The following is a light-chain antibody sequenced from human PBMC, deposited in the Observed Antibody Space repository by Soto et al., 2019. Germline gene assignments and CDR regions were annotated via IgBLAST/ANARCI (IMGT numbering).Light chain of an antibody. CDR2: DAS. J-gene: IGKJ1*01. CDR1: QSVRSN. Sequence: EIVLTQSPATLSLSPGERATLSCRASQSVRSNLSWYQQKPGQAPRLLIYDASNRATGIPGRFSGSGSGTDFPLTITNLDPEDFAVDDCQQRSNWPWTFGQGAKVEIK. CDR3: QQRSNWPWT. V-gene: IGKV3-11*01.